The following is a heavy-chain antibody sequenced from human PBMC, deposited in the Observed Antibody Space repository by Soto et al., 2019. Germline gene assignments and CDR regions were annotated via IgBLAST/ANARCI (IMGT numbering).Heavy chain of an antibody. Sequence: SGPTLVNPTQTLTLTCTFSGFSLSTSGMCVSWIRQPPGKALEWLALIDWDDDKYYSTSLKTRLTISKDTSKNQVVLTMTNMDPVDTATYYCARGSLYFDWLLYDWFDFRGQGILVTVSS. CDR2: IDWDDDK. J-gene: IGHJ5*01. V-gene: IGHV2-70*01. D-gene: IGHD3-9*01. CDR3: ARGSLYFDWLLYDWFDF. CDR1: GFSLSTSGMC.